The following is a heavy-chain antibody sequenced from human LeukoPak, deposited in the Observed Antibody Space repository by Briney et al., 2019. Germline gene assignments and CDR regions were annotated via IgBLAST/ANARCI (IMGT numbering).Heavy chain of an antibody. CDR1: GYTLTELS. J-gene: IGHJ4*02. D-gene: IGHD3-22*01. CDR2: FDPEDGET. CDR3: ATSITWFYDSSGYHRGYFDY. Sequence: GASVKVSCKVSGYTLTELSMHWVRQAPGKGLEWMGGFDPEDGETIYAQKFQGRVTMTEDTSTDTAYMELSSLRSEDTAVYYCATSITWFYDSSGYHRGYFDYWGQGTLVTVSS. V-gene: IGHV1-24*01.